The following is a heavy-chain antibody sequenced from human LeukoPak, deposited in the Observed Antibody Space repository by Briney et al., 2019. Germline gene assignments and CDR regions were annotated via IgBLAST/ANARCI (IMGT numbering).Heavy chain of an antibody. CDR1: GFTFSTST. CDR2: ISSTSNYI. J-gene: IGHJ5*02. D-gene: IGHD4/OR15-4a*01. V-gene: IGHV3-21*01. CDR3: VKIPNSANFPNWFDP. Sequence: GGSLRLSCAASGFTFSTSTMNWVRQAPGKGLEWVSSISSTSNYIYYADSVKGRFTISRDNAENSLYLQMNSLSAEDTAVYYCVKIPNSANFPNWFDPGGQGTLVTVPS.